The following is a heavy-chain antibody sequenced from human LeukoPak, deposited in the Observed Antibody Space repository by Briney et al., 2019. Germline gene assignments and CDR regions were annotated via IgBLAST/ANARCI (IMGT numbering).Heavy chain of an antibody. CDR1: GGSITSNY. V-gene: IGHV4-4*07. D-gene: IGHD2-8*01. J-gene: IGHJ5*02. CDR3: ARDPLYDINGNYFDT. CDR2: IYNSGTT. Sequence: SETLSLTCTVSGGSITSNYWNWIRQPAGKGLEWIGRIYNSGTTNYNPSLKSRVTMSMDTSKDEFSLKLSSVTAADTAVYFCARDPLYDINGNYFDTWGQGTLVTVSS.